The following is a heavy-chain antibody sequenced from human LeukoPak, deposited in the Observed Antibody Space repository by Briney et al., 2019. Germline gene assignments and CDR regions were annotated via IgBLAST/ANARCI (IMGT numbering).Heavy chain of an antibody. Sequence: PGGSLRLSCAASGFTFSSYGMHWVRQAPGKGLEWVAVIWYDGSNKYYADSVKGRFTISRDNSKNTLYLQMNSLRAEDTAAYYCAREWAVAGDFDYWGQGTLVTVSS. CDR1: GFTFSSYG. J-gene: IGHJ4*02. V-gene: IGHV3-33*01. CDR2: IWYDGSNK. D-gene: IGHD6-19*01. CDR3: AREWAVAGDFDY.